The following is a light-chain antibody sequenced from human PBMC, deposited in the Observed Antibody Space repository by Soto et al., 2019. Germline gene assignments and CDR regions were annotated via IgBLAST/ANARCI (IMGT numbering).Light chain of an antibody. CDR2: DVS. V-gene: IGLV2-11*01. CDR3: CSYAGSYTYV. Sequence: QSALTQPRSVSGSPGQSVTISCTGTSSDVGGYNYVSWYQQHPGKAPKLMIYDVSQRPSGVPDRFSGSKPGNTASLTISGLQSEDEADYYCCSYAGSYTYVFGTGTKVTVL. CDR1: SSDVGGYNY. J-gene: IGLJ1*01.